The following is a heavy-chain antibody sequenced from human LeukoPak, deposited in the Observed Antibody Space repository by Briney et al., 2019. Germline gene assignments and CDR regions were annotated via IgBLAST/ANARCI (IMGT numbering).Heavy chain of an antibody. D-gene: IGHD3-3*01. Sequence: PGGSLRLSCAASGFTFSDYVMGWVRQAPGKGLEAVSAISDGGDDTYYADSVKGRFTISRDNSKNTLYLQTNSLRAEDTAVYYCAKPTYYDFWSPLDPPGYFDYWGQGTLVTVSS. CDR3: AKPTYYDFWSPLDPPGYFDY. CDR2: ISDGGDDT. CDR1: GFTFSDYV. J-gene: IGHJ4*02. V-gene: IGHV3-23*01.